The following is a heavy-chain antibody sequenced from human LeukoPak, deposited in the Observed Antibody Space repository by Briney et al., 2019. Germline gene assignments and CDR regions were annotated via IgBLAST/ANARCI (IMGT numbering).Heavy chain of an antibody. CDR1: GYTFTGYY. CDR3: ARSLIVVVVAATHSDY. CDR2: LNPNSGGT. D-gene: IGHD2-15*01. V-gene: IGHV1-2*02. J-gene: IGHJ4*02. Sequence: GASVKVSCKASGYTFTGYYMHWVRQTPGQGLEWMGWLNPNSGGTNYAQKFQGSVTMTRDTSISTAYMELSRLRSDDAAVYYCARSLIVVVVAATHSDYWGQGTLVTVSS.